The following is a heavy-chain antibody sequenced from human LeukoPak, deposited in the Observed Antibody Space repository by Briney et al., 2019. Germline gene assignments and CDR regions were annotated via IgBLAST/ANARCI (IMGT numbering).Heavy chain of an antibody. CDR2: ISYDGTYK. CDR1: GFTFSTYG. CDR3: AKDPFRYDSSDYPWPEYFQH. D-gene: IGHD3-22*01. Sequence: GGSLRLSCAASGFTFSTYGMHWVRQAPGKGLEWVAVISYDGTYKYYADSVKGRFTISRDNSKNTLNLQMNSLRAEDTAVYYCAKDPFRYDSSDYPWPEYFQHWGQGTLVTVSS. J-gene: IGHJ1*01. V-gene: IGHV3-30*18.